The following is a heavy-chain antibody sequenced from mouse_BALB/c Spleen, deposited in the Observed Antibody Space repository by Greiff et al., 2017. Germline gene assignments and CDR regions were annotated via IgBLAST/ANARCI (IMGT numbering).Heavy chain of an antibody. D-gene: IGHD1-1*01. CDR3: ARNYGSSYAMDY. CDR1: GYSFTSYW. Sequence: VHLVESGPQLVRPGASVKISCKASGYSFTSYWMHWVKQRPGQGLEWIGMIDPSDSETRLNQKFKDKATLTVDKSSSTAYMQLSSPTSEDSAVYYCARNYGSSYAMDYWGQGTSVTVSS. CDR2: IDPSDSET. V-gene: IGHV1S126*01. J-gene: IGHJ4*01.